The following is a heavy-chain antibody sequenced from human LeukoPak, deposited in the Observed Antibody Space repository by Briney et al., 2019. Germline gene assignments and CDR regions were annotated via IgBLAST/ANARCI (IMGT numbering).Heavy chain of an antibody. J-gene: IGHJ4*02. V-gene: IGHV1-2*02. D-gene: IGHD1-26*01. Sequence: ASVKVSCKASGYTFTGYYMHWVRQAPGQGLEWMGWINPNSGGTNYAQKFQGRVTMTRDTSISTAYMELSRLRSDDTAVYYCARGVIVGATREYFDYWGQGTLVTVSS. CDR3: ARGVIVGATREYFDY. CDR2: INPNSGGT. CDR1: GYTFTGYY.